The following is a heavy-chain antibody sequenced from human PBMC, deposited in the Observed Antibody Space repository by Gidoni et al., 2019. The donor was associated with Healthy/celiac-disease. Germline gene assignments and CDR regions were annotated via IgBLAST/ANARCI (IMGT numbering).Heavy chain of an antibody. V-gene: IGHV4-61*02. D-gene: IGHD1-1*01. CDR3: ARGEPVSTDR. CDR1: GCSISSGSYY. J-gene: IGHJ2*01. CDR2: IYTSGST. Sequence: QVQLQESGPGLVKPSPTLSLPFTVSGCSISSGSYYWSWLRQPAGKGLEWFGRIYTSGSTNYNPSLKSRVTISVDKSKNQFSLKLSSVTAADTAVYYCARGEPVSTDRWGRGTLVTVSS.